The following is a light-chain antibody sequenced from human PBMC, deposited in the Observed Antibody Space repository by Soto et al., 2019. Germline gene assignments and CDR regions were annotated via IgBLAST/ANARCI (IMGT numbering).Light chain of an antibody. J-gene: IGLJ1*01. Sequence: QSVLTQPASVSGSPGQSITISCTGTNSDVGAYNYVSWYQQHPGKAPKLMIYEVSNRPSGVSHRFSGSKSDNTASLTISGLQTDDEADYYCSSYTSSRTLVFGTGTKVTVL. CDR2: EVS. CDR3: SSYTSSRTLV. V-gene: IGLV2-14*01. CDR1: NSDVGAYNY.